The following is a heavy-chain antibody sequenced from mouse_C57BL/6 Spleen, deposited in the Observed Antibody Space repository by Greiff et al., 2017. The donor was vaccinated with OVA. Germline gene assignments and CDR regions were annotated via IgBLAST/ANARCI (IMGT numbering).Heavy chain of an antibody. Sequence: QVHVKQSGAELVRPGASVTLSCKASGYTFTDYEMHWVKQTPVHGLEWIGAIDPETGGTAYNQKFKGKAILTAYKSSSTAYMELRSLTSEDSAVYYCTCYYGFFDYWGQGTTLTVSS. D-gene: IGHD1-1*01. CDR3: TCYYGFFDY. V-gene: IGHV1-15*01. CDR2: IDPETGGT. CDR1: GYTFTDYE. J-gene: IGHJ2*01.